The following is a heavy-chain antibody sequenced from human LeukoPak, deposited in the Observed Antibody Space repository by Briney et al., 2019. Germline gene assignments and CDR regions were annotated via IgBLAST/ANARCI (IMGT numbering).Heavy chain of an antibody. CDR2: INPYNGKT. J-gene: IGHJ4*02. CDR3: ARERGGMYYYDSSGYQVFDY. D-gene: IGHD3-22*01. V-gene: IGHV1-18*01. CDR1: GYTFTSYG. Sequence: ASVRVCCSPSGYTFTSYGISAVRQAPGQGLEWMGGINPYNGKTNNEQKHHGRVTMTTYTSTSTAYMELMSLRSEDTAVYYCARERGGMYYYDSSGYQVFDYWGQGTLVTVSS.